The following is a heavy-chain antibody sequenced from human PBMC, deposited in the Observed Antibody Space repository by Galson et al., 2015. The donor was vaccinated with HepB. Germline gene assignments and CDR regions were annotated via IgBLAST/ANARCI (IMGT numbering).Heavy chain of an antibody. J-gene: IGHJ3*02. Sequence: SLRLSCAASGFTFSSYAMSWVRQAPGKGLEWVSAISGSGGSTYYADSVKGRFTISRDNSKNTLYLQMNSLRAEDTAVYYCARDSHGSYDEFGQGWSNHAFDIWGQGTMVTVSS. CDR2: ISGSGGST. CDR3: ARDSHGSYDEFGQGWSNHAFDI. D-gene: IGHD1-26*01. V-gene: IGHV3-23*01. CDR1: GFTFSSYA.